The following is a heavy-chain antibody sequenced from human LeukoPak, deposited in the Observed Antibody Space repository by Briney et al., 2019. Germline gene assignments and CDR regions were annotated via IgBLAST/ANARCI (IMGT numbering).Heavy chain of an antibody. CDR1: GFTFDDYA. J-gene: IGHJ4*02. V-gene: IGHV3-9*01. CDR3: AKGSIPYDSSGFHFDY. Sequence: PGGSLRLSCAASGFTFDDYAMHWVRQAPGKGLEWVSGIGWNSGGIVYADSVKGRFTISRDNAKNSLYLQMNSLRAEDTALYYCAKGSIPYDSSGFHFDYWGQGTLVTVSS. D-gene: IGHD3-22*01. CDR2: IGWNSGGI.